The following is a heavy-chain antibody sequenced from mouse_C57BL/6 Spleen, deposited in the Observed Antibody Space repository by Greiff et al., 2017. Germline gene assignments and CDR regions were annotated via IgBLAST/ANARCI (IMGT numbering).Heavy chain of an antibody. CDR2: ISYDGSN. D-gene: IGHD3-1*01. J-gene: IGHJ4*01. Sequence: VQLKQSGPGLVKPSQSLSLTCSVTGYSITSGYYWNWIRQFPGNKLEWMGYISYDGSNNYNPSLKNRISITRDTSKNQFFLKLNSVTTEDTATYYCAKNGALAMDYWGQGTSVTVSS. V-gene: IGHV3-6*01. CDR3: AKNGALAMDY. CDR1: GYSITSGYY.